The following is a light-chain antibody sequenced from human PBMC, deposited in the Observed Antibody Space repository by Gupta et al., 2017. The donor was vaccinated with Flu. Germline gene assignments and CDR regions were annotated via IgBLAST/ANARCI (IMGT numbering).Light chain of an antibody. CDR2: GAS. Sequence: ATLSVSPGERATLSCRASQSVGSNLAWYQQKPGQAPRLLIYGASTRATGIPARFSGSGSGTEFTLIISSLQSEDFAVYYCQQYNNWPPLTFGGGTRVEIK. CDR1: QSVGSN. V-gene: IGKV3-15*01. J-gene: IGKJ4*01. CDR3: QQYNNWPPLT.